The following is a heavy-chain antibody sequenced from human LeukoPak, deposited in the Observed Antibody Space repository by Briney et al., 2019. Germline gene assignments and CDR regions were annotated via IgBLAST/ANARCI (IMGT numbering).Heavy chain of an antibody. Sequence: ASVKVSCKASVYTFTGYYMHWVRQAPGQGLELMGWNNPNSGGTNYAQKFQGRVTMTRDTSISTAYMELSRLRSDDTAVYYCARDTGYGSGRGLDYWGQGTLVTVSS. CDR3: ARDTGYGSGRGLDY. CDR2: NNPNSGGT. CDR1: VYTFTGYY. J-gene: IGHJ4*02. V-gene: IGHV1-2*02. D-gene: IGHD3-10*01.